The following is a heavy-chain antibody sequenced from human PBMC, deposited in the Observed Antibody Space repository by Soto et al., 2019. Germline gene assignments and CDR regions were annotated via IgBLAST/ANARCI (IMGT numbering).Heavy chain of an antibody. CDR2: ISAYNGNT. J-gene: IGHJ4*02. V-gene: IGHV1-18*01. CDR3: ARDPGSGWYEASYYFDY. CDR1: GYTFTSYG. Sequence: ASVKVSCKASGYTFTSYGISWVRQAPGQGLEWMGWISAYNGNTNYAQKLQGRVTMTTDTSTSTAYMELRSLRSDDTAVYYCARDPGSGWYEASYYFDYWGQGTLVTVS. D-gene: IGHD6-19*01.